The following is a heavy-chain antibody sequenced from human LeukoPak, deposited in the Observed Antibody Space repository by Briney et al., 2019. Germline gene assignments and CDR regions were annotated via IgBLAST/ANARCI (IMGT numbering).Heavy chain of an antibody. Sequence: GGSLRLSCAASGFTFSSYWMHWVRQAPGKGLVWVSRINSDGSSTNYADSVKGRFTISRDNAKNTLYLQMNSLRAEDTAVYYCAKSIAAAGTGGYWGQGTLVTVSS. CDR1: GFTFSSYW. J-gene: IGHJ4*02. CDR2: INSDGSST. V-gene: IGHV3-74*01. D-gene: IGHD6-13*01. CDR3: AKSIAAAGTGGY.